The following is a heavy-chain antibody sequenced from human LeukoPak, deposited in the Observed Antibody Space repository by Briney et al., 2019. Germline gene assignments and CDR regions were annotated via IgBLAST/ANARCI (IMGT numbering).Heavy chain of an antibody. J-gene: IGHJ4*02. V-gene: IGHV3-23*01. Sequence: GGSLRLSCAVSGLTFNNYAMSWVRQAPGKGLEWVSAISKSGDHTYYAASAKGRFTIYRDNSKNTQYLQMNSLRAEDTAVYYCAKDIERGIAVASYFDYWGQGTLVTVSS. CDR2: ISKSGDHT. CDR1: GLTFNNYA. D-gene: IGHD6-19*01. CDR3: AKDIERGIAVASYFDY.